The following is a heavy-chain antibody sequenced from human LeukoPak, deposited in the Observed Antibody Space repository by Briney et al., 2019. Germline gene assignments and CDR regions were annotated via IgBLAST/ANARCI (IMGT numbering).Heavy chain of an antibody. J-gene: IGHJ5*02. V-gene: IGHV3-23*01. CDR1: GFTCSSYA. CDR3: AKGSSGYFADL. CDR2: ISGSGGST. D-gene: IGHD3-22*01. Sequence: GGSLRLSCAASGFTCSSYAMSWVRQAPGKGLEGLSAISGSGGSTYYADSVKGLFTIPRDNSKNTLYLQMNSLRAEDTAVYYCAKGSSGYFADLWGQGTLVTVSS.